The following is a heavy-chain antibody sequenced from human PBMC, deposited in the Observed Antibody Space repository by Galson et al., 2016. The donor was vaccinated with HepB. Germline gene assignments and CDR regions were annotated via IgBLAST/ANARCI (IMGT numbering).Heavy chain of an antibody. CDR1: GDTFSDYG. D-gene: IGHD3-16*01. J-gene: IGHJ3*02. CDR3: AREGGTHDAFDI. Sequence: SVKVSCKASGDTFSDYGITWVRQAPGQGLEWMGGIIPIFDTTKYAQKLQDRVTITADESTTTAHMELSGLRSEDTAVYYCAREGGTHDAFDIWGQGTMVTVSS. CDR2: IIPIFDTT. V-gene: IGHV1-69*13.